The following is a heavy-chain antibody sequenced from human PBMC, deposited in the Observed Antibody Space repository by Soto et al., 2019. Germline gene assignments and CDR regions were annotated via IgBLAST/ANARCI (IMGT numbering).Heavy chain of an antibody. CDR3: ERVPERYYFDY. CDR2: IYSGGST. J-gene: IGHJ4*02. V-gene: IGHV3-53*01. CDR1: GFTVSSNY. Sequence: GGSLRLSCAASGFTVSSNYMSWVRQAPGKGLEWVSVIYSGGSTYYADSVKGRFTISRDNSKNTLYLQMNSLRAEDTAVYYCERVPERYYFDYWGQGNLVTVSS. D-gene: IGHD1-1*01.